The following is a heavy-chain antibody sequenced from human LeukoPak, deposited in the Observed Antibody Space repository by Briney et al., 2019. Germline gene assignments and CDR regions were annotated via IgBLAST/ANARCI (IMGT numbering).Heavy chain of an antibody. Sequence: SETLSLTCAVYGGSFSGYYWSWIRQPPGKGLEWIGEINHSGSTNYNPSLKSRVTISVDTSKNQFSLKLSSVTAADTAVYYCARGTEYYDFWSGYYRWGQGTLVTVSS. CDR2: INHSGST. V-gene: IGHV4-34*01. CDR1: GGSFSGYY. CDR3: ARGTEYYDFWSGYYR. D-gene: IGHD3-3*01. J-gene: IGHJ4*02.